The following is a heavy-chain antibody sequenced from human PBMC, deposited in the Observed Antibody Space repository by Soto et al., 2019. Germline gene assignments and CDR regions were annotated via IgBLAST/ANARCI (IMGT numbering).Heavy chain of an antibody. CDR2: INPKSGGT. V-gene: IGHV1-2*04. CDR1: GYSFTDYH. D-gene: IGHD2-8*01. J-gene: IGHJ6*02. CDR3: ARGHSTDCSNGVCSFFYNHEMDV. Sequence: GASVKVSCKASGYSFTDYHIYWVRQAPGQGLEWLGRINPKSGGTSTAQKFQGWVTMTRDRSISTVYVELTRLRSDDTAVYFCARGHSTDCSNGVCSFFYNHEMDVWGQGTTVTVSS.